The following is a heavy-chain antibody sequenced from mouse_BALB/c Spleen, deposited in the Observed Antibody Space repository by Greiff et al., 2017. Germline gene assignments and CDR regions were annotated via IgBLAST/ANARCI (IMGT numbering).Heavy chain of an antibody. CDR1: GFTFSSYG. V-gene: IGHV5-6*01. CDR3: ARDDGNYGKFAY. CDR2: ISSGGSYT. D-gene: IGHD2-1*01. J-gene: IGHJ3*01. Sequence: EVQLQESGGDLVKPGGSLKLSCAASGFTFSSYGMSWVRQTPDKRLEWVATISSGGSYTYYPDSVKGRFTISRDNAKNTLYLQMSSLKSEDTAMYYCARDDGNYGKFAYWGQGTLVTVSA.